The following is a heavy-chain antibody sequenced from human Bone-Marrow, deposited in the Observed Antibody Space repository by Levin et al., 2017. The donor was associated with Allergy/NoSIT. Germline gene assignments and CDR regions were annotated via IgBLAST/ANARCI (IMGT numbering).Heavy chain of an antibody. D-gene: IGHD3-9*01. CDR3: ARDEGLRYFDWLSPVPFDY. CDR2: ISAYNGNT. CDR1: GYTFTSYG. Sequence: GASVKVSCKASGYTFTSYGISWVRQAPGQGLEWMGWISAYNGNTNYAQKLQGRVTMTTDTSTSTAYMELRSLRSDDTAVYYCARDEGLRYFDWLSPVPFDYWGQGTLVTVSS. V-gene: IGHV1-18*01. J-gene: IGHJ4*02.